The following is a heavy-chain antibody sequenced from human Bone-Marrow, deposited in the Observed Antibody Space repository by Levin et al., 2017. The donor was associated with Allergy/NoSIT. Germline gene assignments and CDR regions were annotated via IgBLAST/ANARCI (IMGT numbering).Heavy chain of an antibody. CDR2: ISGTSTFT. Sequence: RGSLRLSCAASGFTFSDYYMTWVRQAPGQGLEWLSHISGTSTFTFDADSVRGRFTISRDNAKDALYLQMMNLRTDDTAVYYCARAQYTASWNFFDYWGQGTLVTVSP. CDR1: GFTFSDYY. J-gene: IGHJ4*02. V-gene: IGHV3-11*05. D-gene: IGHD2-2*01. CDR3: ARAQYTASWNFFDY.